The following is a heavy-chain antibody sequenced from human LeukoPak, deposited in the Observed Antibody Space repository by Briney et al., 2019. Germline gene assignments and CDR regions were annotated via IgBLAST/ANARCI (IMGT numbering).Heavy chain of an antibody. J-gene: IGHJ5*02. D-gene: IGHD3-10*01. CDR3: ARLRSYYYGSGSYLRGFNWFDP. Sequence: GGSLRLSCAASGFTFSSYGMHWVRQAPGKGLEWVAVISYDGSNKYYADSVKGRFTISRDNSKNTLYLQMNSLRAEDTAVYYCARLRSYYYGSGSYLRGFNWFDPWGQGTLVTVSS. CDR2: ISYDGSNK. V-gene: IGHV3-30*03. CDR1: GFTFSSYG.